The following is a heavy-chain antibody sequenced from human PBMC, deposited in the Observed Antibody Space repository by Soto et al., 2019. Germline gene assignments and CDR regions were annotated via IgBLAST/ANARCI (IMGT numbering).Heavy chain of an antibody. CDR3: VRDSGAKLSSS. CDR1: GGTFSSYR. Sequence: QVQLGQSGAEVKKPGSSVKVSCKASGGTFSSYRINWVRQAPGQGLEWVGGIVPIHRTADYAQKFQGRVTITAEESARTSYMELRSLKSQDTAVYYCVRDSGAKLSSSWGQGTLVTVSS. CDR2: IVPIHRTA. D-gene: IGHD6-13*01. J-gene: IGHJ4*02. V-gene: IGHV1-69*01.